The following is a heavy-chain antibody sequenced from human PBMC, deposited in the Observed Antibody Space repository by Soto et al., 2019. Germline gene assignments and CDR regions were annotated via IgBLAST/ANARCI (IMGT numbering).Heavy chain of an antibody. CDR3: AKGGGWLYYFDY. Sequence: RRLSCVASGFTFSPFAMNWVRKAPGKGLEWVSAISGSGDRIYYADSVKGRFTIFRDNSKNTLFLQMNSLRADDTAVYYCAKGGGWLYYFDYWGQGTLVPVSS. CDR1: GFTFSPFA. CDR2: ISGSGDRI. D-gene: IGHD6-19*01. J-gene: IGHJ4*02. V-gene: IGHV3-23*01.